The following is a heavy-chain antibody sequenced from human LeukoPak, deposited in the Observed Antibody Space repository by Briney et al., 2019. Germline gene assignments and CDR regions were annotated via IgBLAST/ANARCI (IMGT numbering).Heavy chain of an antibody. V-gene: IGHV4-59*01. J-gene: IGHJ6*03. CDR1: GGSFSGYY. CDR3: AGTIAAAAHWEGWYYYYYYMDV. CDR2: IYYSGST. Sequence: PSETLSLTCAVYGGSFSGYYRSWIRQPPGKGLEWIGYIYYSGSTNYNPSLKSRVTISVDTSKNQFSLKLSSVTAADTAVYYCAGTIAAAAHWEGWYYYYYYMDVWGKGTTVTISS. D-gene: IGHD6-13*01.